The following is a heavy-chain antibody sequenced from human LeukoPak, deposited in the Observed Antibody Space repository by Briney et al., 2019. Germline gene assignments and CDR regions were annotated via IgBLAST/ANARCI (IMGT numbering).Heavy chain of an antibody. CDR2: INHSGST. CDR3: ASDPIYYYGMDV. CDR1: GGSFSGYY. J-gene: IGHJ6*02. Sequence: SETLSLTCAVYGGSFSGYYWSWIRQPPGKGLEWIGEINHSGSTNYNPSLKSRVTISVDTSKNQFSLKLSSVTAADTAVYYCASDPIYYYGMDVWGQGTTVTVSS. V-gene: IGHV4-34*01.